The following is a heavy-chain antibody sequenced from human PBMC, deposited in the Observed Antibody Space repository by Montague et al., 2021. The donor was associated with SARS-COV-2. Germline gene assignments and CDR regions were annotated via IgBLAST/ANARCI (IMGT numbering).Heavy chain of an antibody. D-gene: IGHD3-22*01. V-gene: IGHV4-61*01. J-gene: IGHJ4*02. Sequence: SETLSLTCTVSGGSVSSGSYFWNWIRQPPGKGLEWIGYKYYSGSTNYNPSLKSRVTISVYKSKNQFSLKLTSVTAADTAVYYCARTRFESRGYYIPPFDXWGQGTLVTVSS. CDR2: KYYSGST. CDR1: GGSVSSGSYF. CDR3: ARTRFESRGYYIPPFDX.